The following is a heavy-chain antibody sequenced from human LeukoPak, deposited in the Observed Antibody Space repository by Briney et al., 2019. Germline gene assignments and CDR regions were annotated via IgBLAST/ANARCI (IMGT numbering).Heavy chain of an antibody. CDR3: ARQYCTSTTCWGYFDY. CDR2: IYYSGST. V-gene: IGHV4-39*01. CDR1: GGSISNTYY. J-gene: IGHJ4*02. Sequence: PSETLSLTCTVSGGSISNTYYWGWIRPPPGRGLEWIGIIYYSGSTYYNPSLKSRVTISVATSKNQFSLKLSSVTAADTAVHYCARQYCTSTTCWGYFDYWGQGTLVTVSS. D-gene: IGHD2-2*01.